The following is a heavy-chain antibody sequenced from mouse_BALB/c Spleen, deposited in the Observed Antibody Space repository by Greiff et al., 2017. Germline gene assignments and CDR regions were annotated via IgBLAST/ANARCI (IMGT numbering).Heavy chain of an antibody. CDR3: ARTRSGYPLAY. J-gene: IGHJ3*01. CDR2: ISYSGST. V-gene: IGHV3-2*02. Sequence: EVQLQESGPGLVKPSQSLSLTCTVTGYSITSDYAWNWIRQFPGNKLEWMGYISYSGSTSYNPSLKSRISITRDTSKNQFFLQLNSVTTEDTATYYCARTRSGYPLAYWGQGTLVTVSA. D-gene: IGHD3-1*01. CDR1: GYSITSDYA.